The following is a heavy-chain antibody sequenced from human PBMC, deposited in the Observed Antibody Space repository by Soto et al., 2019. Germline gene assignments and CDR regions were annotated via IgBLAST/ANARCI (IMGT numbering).Heavy chain of an antibody. CDR3: ASNLLGYCSGGSCYGTPYYYYYMDV. D-gene: IGHD2-15*01. CDR2: INSDGSST. Sequence: PGGSLRLSCAASGFTFSSYWMHWVRQAPGKGLVWVSRINSDGSSTSYADSVKGRFTISRDNAKNTLYLQMNSLRAEDTAVYYCASNLLGYCSGGSCYGTPYYYYYMDVWGKGTTVTVSS. J-gene: IGHJ6*03. V-gene: IGHV3-74*01. CDR1: GFTFSSYW.